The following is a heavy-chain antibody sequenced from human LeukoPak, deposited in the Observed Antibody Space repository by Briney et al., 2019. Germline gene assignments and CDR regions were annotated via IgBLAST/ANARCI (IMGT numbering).Heavy chain of an antibody. V-gene: IGHV4-34*01. CDR3: ARSGTGLLRYYFDY. J-gene: IGHJ4*02. CDR1: GGSFSGYY. Sequence: SETLSLTCAVYGGSFSGYYWSWIRRPPGKGLEWIGEINHSGSTNYNPSLKSRVTISVNTSKNQFSLRLSSVTAADTAVYYRARSGTGLLRYYFDYWGQGTLVTVSS. D-gene: IGHD3-22*01. CDR2: INHSGST.